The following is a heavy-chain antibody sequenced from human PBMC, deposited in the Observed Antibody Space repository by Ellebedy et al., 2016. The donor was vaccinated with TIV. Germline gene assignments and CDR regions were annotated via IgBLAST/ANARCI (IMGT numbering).Heavy chain of an antibody. D-gene: IGHD5-12*01. J-gene: IGHJ4*02. V-gene: IGHV1-69*04. CDR3: ARDPEGDGGYDFRDY. CDR2: IIPILGIA. CDR1: GGTFSSYA. Sequence: AASVKVSCKASGGTFSSYAISWVRQAPGQGLEWMGRIIPILGIANYAQKFQGRVTITADKSTSTAYMELSSLRSEDTAVYYCARDPEGDGGYDFRDYWGQGTLVTVSS.